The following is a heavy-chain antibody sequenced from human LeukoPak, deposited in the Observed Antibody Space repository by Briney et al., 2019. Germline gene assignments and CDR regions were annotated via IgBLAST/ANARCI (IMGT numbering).Heavy chain of an antibody. J-gene: IGHJ4*02. CDR2: INPNSGGT. CDR1: GYTLTELS. CDR3: ARGKVRYYYDSSGHFDY. D-gene: IGHD3-22*01. Sequence: ASVKVSCKVSGYTLTELSMHWVRQAPGQGLEWMGWINPNSGGTNYAQKFQGRVTMTRDTSISTAYMELSRLRSDDTAVYYCARGKVRYYYDSSGHFDYWGQGTLVTVSS. V-gene: IGHV1-2*02.